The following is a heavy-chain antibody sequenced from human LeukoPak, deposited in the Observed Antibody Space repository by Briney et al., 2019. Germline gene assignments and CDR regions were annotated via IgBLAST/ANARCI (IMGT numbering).Heavy chain of an antibody. D-gene: IGHD3-22*01. CDR2: ISYDGSNK. V-gene: IGHV3-30*04. J-gene: IGHJ4*02. CDR1: GFTFSSYA. Sequence: GGSLRLSCAASGFTFSSYAMRWVGQAQGKGLEGGAVISYDGSNKYYADSVKGRLTISRDNSKNTLYLQMNSLRAEDTAVYYCARVRNYYDSSALFDYWGQGTLVTVSS. CDR3: ARVRNYYDSSALFDY.